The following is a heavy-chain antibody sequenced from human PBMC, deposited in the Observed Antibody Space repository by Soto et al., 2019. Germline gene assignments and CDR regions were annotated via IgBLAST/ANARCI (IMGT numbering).Heavy chain of an antibody. D-gene: IGHD1-7*01. CDR2: INHSGST. J-gene: IGHJ6*02. Sequence: SETLSLTCAVYGGSFSGYYWSWIRQPPGKGLEWIGEINHSGSTNYNPSLKSRVTISVDTSKNQFSLKLSSVTAADTAVYYCARGLFWNYGDVWGQGTTVTVSS. V-gene: IGHV4-34*01. CDR3: ARGLFWNYGDV. CDR1: GGSFSGYY.